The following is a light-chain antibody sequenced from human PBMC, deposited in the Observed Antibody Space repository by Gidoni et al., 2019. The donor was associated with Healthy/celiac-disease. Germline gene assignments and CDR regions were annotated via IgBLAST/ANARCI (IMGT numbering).Light chain of an antibody. CDR3: QQSYRTPAT. J-gene: IGKJ2*01. CDR2: AAS. Sequence: DIQMTQSPSSLSASVGDRVTITCRASQSISIYLNWYQQKPGKAPKLLIYAASSLQSGVPSRFSGSGSGTDFTRTISSLQPEDFATYYCQQSYRTPATFGQGTKLEIK. CDR1: QSISIY. V-gene: IGKV1-39*01.